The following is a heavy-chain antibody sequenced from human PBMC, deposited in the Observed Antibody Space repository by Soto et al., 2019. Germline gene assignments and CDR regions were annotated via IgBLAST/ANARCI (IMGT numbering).Heavy chain of an antibody. CDR3: AKDKSTGEYSYYRYMDV. V-gene: IGHV3-9*01. CDR2: ISWNSGNL. J-gene: IGHJ6*03. CDR1: GFTFDDYA. Sequence: EVQLVESGGGLVQPDRSLRLSCAASGFTFDDYAMHWVRQAPGKGLEWVSGISWNSGNLDYADSVKGRGTISRDKAKNSLYLQMNSLRPEDTALYYCAKDKSTGEYSYYRYMDVWGKGTTVTVSS. D-gene: IGHD4-17*01.